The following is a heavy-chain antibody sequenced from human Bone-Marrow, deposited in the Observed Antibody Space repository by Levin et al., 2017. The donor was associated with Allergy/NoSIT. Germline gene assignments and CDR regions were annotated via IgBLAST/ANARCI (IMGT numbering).Heavy chain of an antibody. CDR1: GDSISSSGHY. J-gene: IGHJ4*02. V-gene: IGHV4-39*07. CDR3: ARRRGYSGGYFYDY. D-gene: IGHD5-12*01. CDR2: IYSSGSA. Sequence: SETLSLTCTVSGDSISSSGHYWGWIRQPPGKGLEWIGDIYSSGSAYYNPSLQGRVTISLDTSKNQFSLKLRSVTAADTAVYYCARRRGYSGGYFYDYWVEGTLVTVSS.